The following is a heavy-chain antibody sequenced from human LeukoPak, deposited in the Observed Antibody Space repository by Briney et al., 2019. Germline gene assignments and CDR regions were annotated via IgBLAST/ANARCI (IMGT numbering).Heavy chain of an antibody. CDR1: GFTFSSYA. CDR2: ISGSGDNT. D-gene: IGHD6-6*01. Sequence: PGGSLRLSCAASGFTFSSYAMSWVRQVPGKGLEWVSVISGSGDNTYYADSVKGRFTISRDNSKNMLYPQMNSLRAEDTAVYYCAKWKYSNSGIDDYWGQGTLVTVSP. CDR3: AKWKYSNSGIDDY. J-gene: IGHJ4*02. V-gene: IGHV3-23*01.